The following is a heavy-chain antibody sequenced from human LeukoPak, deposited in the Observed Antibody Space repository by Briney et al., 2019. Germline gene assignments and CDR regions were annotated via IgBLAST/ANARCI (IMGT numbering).Heavy chain of an antibody. CDR2: IIPIFGTA. D-gene: IGHD1-14*01. V-gene: IGHV1-69*13. J-gene: IGHJ6*02. CDR3: ARAPEPMTKLYYYYGMDV. CDR1: GGTFSSYA. Sequence: SVKVSCKASGGTFSSYAISWVRQAPGQGLEWMGGIIPIFGTANYAQKFQGRVTITADESTSTAYMELSSLRSEDTAVYYCARAPEPMTKLYYYYGMDVWGQGTTVTVSS.